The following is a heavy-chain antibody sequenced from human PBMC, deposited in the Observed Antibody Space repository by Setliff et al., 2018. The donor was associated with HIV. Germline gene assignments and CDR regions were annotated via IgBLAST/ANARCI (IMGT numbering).Heavy chain of an antibody. D-gene: IGHD1-26*01. J-gene: IGHJ4*02. CDR1: GFAFDDYA. CDR3: AIYGGGIYY. Sequence: GGSLRLSCAASGFAFDDYAMHRVRQAPGKGLEWVAGISWDSGNIGYADSVEGRFTVSRDNAKSSLYLQMDSLRPEDTAFYYCAIYGGGIYYWGQGTLVTVSS. CDR2: ISWDSGNI. V-gene: IGHV3-9*01.